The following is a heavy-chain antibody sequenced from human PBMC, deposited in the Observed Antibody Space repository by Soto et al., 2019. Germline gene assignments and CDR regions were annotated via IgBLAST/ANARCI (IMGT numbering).Heavy chain of an antibody. CDR2: INHRRST. J-gene: IGHJ5*02. V-gene: IGHV4-34*01. Sequence: PSETLYLTCAVYGGSFSGYYWRWIRQPPGKGLEWIGEINHRRSTNYNPSIKSRVTIAVDTSKNQFSLKLSSVTAADTAVYYCARGGVVITGTTRGNWVDPWGQGTLVTVSS. D-gene: IGHD1-20*01. CDR1: GGSFSGYY. CDR3: ARGGVVITGTTRGNWVDP.